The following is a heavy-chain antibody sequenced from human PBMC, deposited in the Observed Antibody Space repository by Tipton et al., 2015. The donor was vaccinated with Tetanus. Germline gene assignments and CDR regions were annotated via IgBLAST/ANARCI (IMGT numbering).Heavy chain of an antibody. CDR3: ARGNRGSSLCL. CDR1: GYAFASYD. D-gene: IGHD6-13*01. V-gene: IGHV1-8*01. Sequence: QSGAEVKKPGASVKVSCKAFGYAFASYDLNWVRQASGQGLEWLGYMNPKTGPAGYAQKFQGRVTMTSDISSSTAYMELRNLRSDGTAVYYCARGNRGSSLCLWGQGTLVTVSS. CDR2: MNPKTGPA. J-gene: IGHJ4*02.